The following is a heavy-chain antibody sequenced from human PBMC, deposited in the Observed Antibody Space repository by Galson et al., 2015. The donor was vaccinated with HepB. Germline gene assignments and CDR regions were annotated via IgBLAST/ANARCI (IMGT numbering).Heavy chain of an antibody. CDR1: EYSFTRYW. CDR2: VYPGDSDT. CDR3: ARHGPARGADY. J-gene: IGHJ4*02. V-gene: IGHV5-51*01. D-gene: IGHD4/OR15-4a*01. Sequence: QSGAEVKKPGESLKISCQGSEYSFTRYWIAWVRQMPGKGLEWMGAVYPGDSDTRYSPSIHGQVIISADKSISTAYLHWRSLKASDTAMYYCARHGPARGADYWGQGTLVTVSS.